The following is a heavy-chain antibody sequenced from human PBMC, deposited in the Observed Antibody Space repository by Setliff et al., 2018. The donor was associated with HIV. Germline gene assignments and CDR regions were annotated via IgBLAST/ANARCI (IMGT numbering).Heavy chain of an antibody. Sequence: ASVKVSCKASGYTFSSYYMHWVRQAPGQGLEWMGIINPSGGSTSYAQKFQGRVTMTRDTSTSTVYMELSSLRSEDTAVYYCARDTGPGYCSGGSCYREERPYWYFDLWCRGTLVTVSS. V-gene: IGHV1-46*01. CDR1: GYTFSSYY. D-gene: IGHD2-15*01. CDR2: INPSGGST. J-gene: IGHJ2*01. CDR3: ARDTGPGYCSGGSCYREERPYWYFDL.